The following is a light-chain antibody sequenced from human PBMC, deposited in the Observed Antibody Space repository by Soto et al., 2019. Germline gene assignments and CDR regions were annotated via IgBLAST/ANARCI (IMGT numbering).Light chain of an antibody. J-gene: IGKJ2*01. CDR3: QQSSSTPYP. V-gene: IGKV1-39*01. CDR1: QSINTF. CDR2: AAS. Sequence: DIQMTQSPSSLSTSVGDRVTITCRASQSINTFLNWYQQKPGKAPKLLIYAASNLQSGVPSRFSGSGSGTDFTLTISSLQPEDFASYYCQQSSSTPYPFGQGTKLEIK.